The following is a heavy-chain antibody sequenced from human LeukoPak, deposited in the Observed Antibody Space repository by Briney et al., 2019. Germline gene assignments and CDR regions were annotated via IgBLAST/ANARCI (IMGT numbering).Heavy chain of an antibody. CDR3: HIAAAGTVGIHYYYYGMDV. CDR2: IYPGDSDT. D-gene: IGHD6-13*01. V-gene: IGHV5-51*01. J-gene: IGHJ6*02. CDR1: GYSFTSYW. Sequence: GESLKISCKGSGYSFTSYWIGWVRQMPGKGLEWMGIIYPGDSDTRYSPSFQGQVTISADKSISTAHLQWSSLKASDTAMYYCHIAAAGTVGIHYYYYGMDVWGQGTTVTVSS.